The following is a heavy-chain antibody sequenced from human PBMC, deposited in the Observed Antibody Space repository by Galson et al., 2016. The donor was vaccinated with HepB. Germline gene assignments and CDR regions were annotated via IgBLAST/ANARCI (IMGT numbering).Heavy chain of an antibody. CDR1: GGSVVGYY. CDR2: IDAGGSN. V-gene: IGHV4-34*01. J-gene: IGHJ5*02. CDR3: ARGRAGFQVPLAP. Sequence: SETLSPTCTVDGGSVVGYYWTWIRQSPGKRLEWIGEIDAGGSNTYNPSVKGRVTIALDRSTTSISLKLTAVTAAETGLYFCARGRAGFQVPLAPWGLGTLVTVTS.